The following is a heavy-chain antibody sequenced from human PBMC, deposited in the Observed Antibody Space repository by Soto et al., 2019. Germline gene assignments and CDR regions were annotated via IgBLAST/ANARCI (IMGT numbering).Heavy chain of an antibody. J-gene: IGHJ1*01. V-gene: IGHV4-39*02. CDR3: ADGLHCGGDCPISEYFHH. D-gene: IGHD2-21*02. CDR2: VYYSGRT. CDR1: GGSISSPYYF. Sequence: SETLSLTCTVSGGSISSPYYFWGWIHQSPGKGLEWIGSVYYSGRTYYNPSLKSRVTISVDTSKNHFSLKLKSVTAADTAVYYCADGLHCGGDCPISEYFHHWGQGTLVTVSS.